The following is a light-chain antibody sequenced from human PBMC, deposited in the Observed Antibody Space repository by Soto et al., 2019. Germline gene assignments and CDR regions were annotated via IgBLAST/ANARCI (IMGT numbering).Light chain of an antibody. CDR1: QSISSSY. CDR2: DAS. Sequence: EIVLTQSPGTLSLSPGERATLSCRASQSISSSYLAWYQQKPGQAPRLLIYDASTRATGIPDRFSGSGSGTDFPLTINRLEPEDYAVYHCQQYHSAPRTFGQGTKVEIK. CDR3: QQYHSAPRT. J-gene: IGKJ1*01. V-gene: IGKV3-20*01.